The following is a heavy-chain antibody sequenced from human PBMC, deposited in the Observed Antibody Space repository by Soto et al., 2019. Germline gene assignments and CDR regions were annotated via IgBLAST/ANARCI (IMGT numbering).Heavy chain of an antibody. D-gene: IGHD3-3*01. V-gene: IGHV4-59*03. CDR1: GGSISSYF. CDR2: IYDSGDA. J-gene: IGHJ3*02. Sequence: QVQLQQSGPGLVKPSETLSLTCSVSGGSISSYFKNWVRQAPGKGLGWIGCIYDSGDANFNPSLKSRVTISLDTSKNQFSLKLNSVTAADTAVYYCVSSRTAVFGDALDIWALGTMVTVSS. CDR3: VSSRTAVFGDALDI.